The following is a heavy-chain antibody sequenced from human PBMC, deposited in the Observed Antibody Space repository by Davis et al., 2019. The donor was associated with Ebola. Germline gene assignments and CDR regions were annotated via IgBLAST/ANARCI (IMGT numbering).Heavy chain of an antibody. CDR1: GGTFSSYA. Sequence: SVKVSCKASGGTFSSYAISWVRQAPGQGLDWMGGIIPVSGVPKYAQDFQGRVTITADESTSTAYMELNSLRSEDTAVYYCARSYSGYRPMDVWGQGTTVTVSS. D-gene: IGHD5-12*01. V-gene: IGHV1-69*13. J-gene: IGHJ6*02. CDR3: ARSYSGYRPMDV. CDR2: IIPVSGVP.